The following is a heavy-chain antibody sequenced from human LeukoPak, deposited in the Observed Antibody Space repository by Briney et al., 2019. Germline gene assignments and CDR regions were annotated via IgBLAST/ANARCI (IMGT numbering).Heavy chain of an antibody. Sequence: SETLSLTCTVSGGSISSGGYYWSWIRQHPGKGLEWIGYIYYSGSTYYNPSLKSRVTISVDTSKNQFSLKLSSVTAADTAVYYCAREIEVVTAIHYYYGMDVWGQGTTVTVSS. D-gene: IGHD2-21*02. V-gene: IGHV4-31*03. CDR3: AREIEVVTAIHYYYGMDV. CDR2: IYYSGST. CDR1: GGSISSGGYY. J-gene: IGHJ6*02.